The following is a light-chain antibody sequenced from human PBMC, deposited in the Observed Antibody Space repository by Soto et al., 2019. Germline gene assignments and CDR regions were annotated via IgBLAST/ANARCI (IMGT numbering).Light chain of an antibody. CDR3: QQYDNYPLT. CDR2: DAS. J-gene: IGKJ4*01. CDR1: QSVRSW. Sequence: DIQMTQSPATLSASVGDRVTITCRASQSVRSWLAWYQQKPGTAPKLLIFDASRLESGVPSRFSGSASGTEFTLTISSLQPDDFATYYCQQYDNYPLTFGGGTQGGYQ. V-gene: IGKV1-5*01.